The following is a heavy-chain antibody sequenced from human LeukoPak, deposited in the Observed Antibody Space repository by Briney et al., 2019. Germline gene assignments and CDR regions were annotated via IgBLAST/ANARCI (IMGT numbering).Heavy chain of an antibody. CDR3: AKALGIAAFFDY. CDR2: ISGSGGST. Sequence: GGSLRLSCAASGFTVSSNYMNWVRQAPGKGLEWVSAISGSGGSTYYADSVKGRFTISRDNSKNTLYLQMNSLRAEDTAVYYCAKALGIAAFFDYWGQGTLVTVSS. D-gene: IGHD6-13*01. V-gene: IGHV3-23*01. J-gene: IGHJ4*02. CDR1: GFTVSSNY.